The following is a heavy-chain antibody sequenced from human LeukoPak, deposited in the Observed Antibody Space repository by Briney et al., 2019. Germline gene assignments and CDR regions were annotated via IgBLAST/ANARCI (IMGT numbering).Heavy chain of an antibody. CDR3: ARDYGITGTTRNQFDY. Sequence: PGRSLRLSCAASGFTFSSYAMHWVRQAPGKGLEWVAVIWYDGGNKYYADSVKGRFTISRDNSKNTLYLQMNSLRAEDTAVYYCARDYGITGTTRNQFDYWGQGTLVTVSS. J-gene: IGHJ4*02. CDR2: IWYDGGNK. CDR1: GFTFSSYA. V-gene: IGHV3-33*08. D-gene: IGHD1/OR15-1a*01.